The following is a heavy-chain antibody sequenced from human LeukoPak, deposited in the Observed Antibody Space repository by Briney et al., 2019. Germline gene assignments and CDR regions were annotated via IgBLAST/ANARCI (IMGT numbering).Heavy chain of an antibody. CDR3: AREWGGAHSSFDY. D-gene: IGHD6-19*01. CDR1: GFTFSSYG. CDR2: IRYDGSNK. Sequence: GGSLRLSCAASGFTFSSYGMHWVRQAPGKGLEWVAFIRYDGSNKYYADSVKGRFTISRDNSKNTLYLQMNSLRAEDTAVYYCAREWGGAHSSFDYWGQGTLVTVSS. J-gene: IGHJ4*02. V-gene: IGHV3-30*02.